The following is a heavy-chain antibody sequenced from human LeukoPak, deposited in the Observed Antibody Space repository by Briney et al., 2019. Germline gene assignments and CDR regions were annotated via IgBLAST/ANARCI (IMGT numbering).Heavy chain of an antibody. J-gene: IGHJ4*02. CDR2: INSSGGST. Sequence: KPGASVKVSCKASGYTFTSYAMNWVRQAPGHGLEWMGIINSSGGSTSYAQKFQGRVTMTRDTPTSTVYMELSSLRSEDTAVYYCARGDQVPWNDGVGLLYWGQGTLVTVST. V-gene: IGHV1-46*01. D-gene: IGHD1-1*01. CDR3: ARGDQVPWNDGVGLLY. CDR1: GYTFTSYA.